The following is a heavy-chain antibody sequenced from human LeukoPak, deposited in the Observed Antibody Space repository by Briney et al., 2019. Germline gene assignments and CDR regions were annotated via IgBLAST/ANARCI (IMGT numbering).Heavy chain of an antibody. CDR3: AKDYSKTSYYGSGTYYRPNWFDP. J-gene: IGHJ5*02. Sequence: GGSLRLSCAASGFTVSSNYMSWVRQAPGKGLEWVSVIYSGGSTYYADSVKGRFTISRDNSKNTLYLQMNSLRAEDTAVYYCAKDYSKTSYYGSGTYYRPNWFDPWGQGTLVTVSS. CDR1: GFTVSSNY. CDR2: IYSGGST. D-gene: IGHD3-10*01. V-gene: IGHV3-66*01.